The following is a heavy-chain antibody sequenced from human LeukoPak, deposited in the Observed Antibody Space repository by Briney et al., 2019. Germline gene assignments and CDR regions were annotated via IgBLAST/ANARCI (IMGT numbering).Heavy chain of an antibody. D-gene: IGHD2-21*02. Sequence: VASVKVSCKASGYTFTSYGISWVRQAPGQGLEWMGWISAYNGNTNYAQKLQGRVTMTTDTSTSTAYMELRSLRSDDTAVYYCARYQTWGDHVSYYLDYWGQGTLVTVSS. J-gene: IGHJ4*02. V-gene: IGHV1-18*01. CDR3: ARYQTWGDHVSYYLDY. CDR2: ISAYNGNT. CDR1: GYTFTSYG.